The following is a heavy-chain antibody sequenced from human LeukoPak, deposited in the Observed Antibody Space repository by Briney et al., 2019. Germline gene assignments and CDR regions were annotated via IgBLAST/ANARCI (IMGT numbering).Heavy chain of an antibody. J-gene: IGHJ4*02. V-gene: IGHV3-9*03. Sequence: GGSLRLSCAASGFTFDDYAMHWVRQAPGKGLEWVSGISWNSGSIGYADSVKGRFTISRDNAKNSLYLQMNSLRAEDMALYYCAKAGVSSWQGPLSYWGQGTLVTVSS. CDR2: ISWNSGSI. D-gene: IGHD6-13*01. CDR3: AKAGVSSWQGPLSY. CDR1: GFTFDDYA.